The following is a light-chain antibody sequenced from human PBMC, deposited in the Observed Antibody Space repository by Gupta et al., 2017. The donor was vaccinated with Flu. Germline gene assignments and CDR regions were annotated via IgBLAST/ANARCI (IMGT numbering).Light chain of an antibody. CDR1: HSLVHSDGYTY. V-gene: IGKV2-30*02. CDR2: KVS. Sequence: VLTQFPLSLHAPLRRSAYISCRSSHSLVHSDGYTYLNWYQQRPGQAPRRLLYKVSNWDSGVPDRFSGSESGTDFTLKISRVEAEDVGIYYCMQHTHWPWTFGQGTKVEIK. J-gene: IGKJ1*01. CDR3: MQHTHWPWT.